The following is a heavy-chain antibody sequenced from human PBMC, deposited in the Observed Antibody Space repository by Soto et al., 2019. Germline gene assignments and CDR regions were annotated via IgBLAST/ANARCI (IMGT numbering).Heavy chain of an antibody. CDR3: VRSSGSQPRAGWFDP. CDR1: GFNFDDHA. CDR2: ISWNSVTI. V-gene: IGHV3-9*01. J-gene: IGHJ5*02. Sequence: GGSLRLSCAASGFNFDDHAMHWVRQTPGKGLEWVSGISWNSVTINYADSIKGRFTISRDNAKRTLYLQMNNLRPADTAMYFCVRSSGSQPRAGWFDPWGQGTLVTVSS. D-gene: IGHD1-26*01.